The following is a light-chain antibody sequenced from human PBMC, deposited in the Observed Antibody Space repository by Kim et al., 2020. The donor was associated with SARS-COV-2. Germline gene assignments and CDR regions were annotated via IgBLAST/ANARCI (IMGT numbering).Light chain of an antibody. CDR3: TSYTSRSTFV. J-gene: IGLJ1*01. V-gene: IGLV2-14*04. Sequence: GQSFTISCTDTTSDVGSYNSVSWYQQRPGRAPKLIIYDVWKRPSGISHRFSGSKSGNTASLSISGLQAEDEADYYCTSYTSRSTFVFGSGTKVTVL. CDR1: TSDVGSYNS. CDR2: DVW.